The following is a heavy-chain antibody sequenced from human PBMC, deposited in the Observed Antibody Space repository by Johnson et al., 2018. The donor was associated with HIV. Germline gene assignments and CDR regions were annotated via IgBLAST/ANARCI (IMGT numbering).Heavy chain of an antibody. CDR3: ARDDRPDGFGS. D-gene: IGHD1-14*01. V-gene: IGHV3-66*01. CDR2: INAGGDT. CDR1: GIIVTGNF. J-gene: IGHJ3*02. Sequence: VQLVESGGGLVQPGGSLRLSCAASGIIVTGNFMSWVRQAPGKGLEWVSVINAGGDTYYADSVKGRFTISRDRSKNTVSLQMTSLRVEDTAVYYWARDDRPDGFGSWGEGTMVTVSS.